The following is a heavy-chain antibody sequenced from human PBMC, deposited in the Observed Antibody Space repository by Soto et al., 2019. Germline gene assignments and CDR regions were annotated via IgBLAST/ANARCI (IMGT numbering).Heavy chain of an antibody. CDR1: GYRVSLYG. J-gene: IGHJ4*02. CDR3: ATATGGAAAVYFDY. D-gene: IGHD6-13*01. Sequence: ASVKVPCKASGYRVSLYGIHWVPQAPGQGREWLGWINPTDGNRNFAQKFENRVTMTEDTCTDTAYMELSSLSSEDTAVYDCATATGGAAAVYFDYWGQGTLVTVAS. CDR2: INPTDGNR. V-gene: IGHV1-18*01.